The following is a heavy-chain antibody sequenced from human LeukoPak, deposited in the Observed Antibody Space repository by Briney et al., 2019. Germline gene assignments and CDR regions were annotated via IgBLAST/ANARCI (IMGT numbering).Heavy chain of an antibody. Sequence: PGGSLRLSCAASGFTFSSYSMNWVRQAPGKGLEWVSSISSSSSYIYYADSVKGRFTISRDNAKNSLYLQMNSLRAEDTAVYYCARDMGVYCSSTSCYTIDYWGQGTLVTVSS. J-gene: IGHJ4*02. V-gene: IGHV3-21*01. CDR2: ISSSSSYI. D-gene: IGHD2-2*02. CDR3: ARDMGVYCSSTSCYTIDY. CDR1: GFTFSSYS.